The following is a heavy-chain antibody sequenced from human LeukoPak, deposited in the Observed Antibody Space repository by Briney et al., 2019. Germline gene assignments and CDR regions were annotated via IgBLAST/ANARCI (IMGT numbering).Heavy chain of an antibody. CDR3: ATDSTGSSWYRDWFDP. V-gene: IGHV1-2*02. D-gene: IGHD6-13*01. CDR2: INPNSGGT. CDR1: GYTFTGYY. J-gene: IGHJ5*02. Sequence: GASVKVSCKASGYTFTGYYMHWVRQAPGQGLEWMGWINPNSGGTNYAQKFQGRVTMTRDTSISTAYMELSSLRSEDTAVYYCATDSTGSSWYRDWFDPWGQGTLVTVSS.